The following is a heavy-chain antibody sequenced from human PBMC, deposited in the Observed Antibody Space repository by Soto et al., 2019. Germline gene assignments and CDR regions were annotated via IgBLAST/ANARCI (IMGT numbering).Heavy chain of an antibody. D-gene: IGHD3-22*01. CDR3: ARAPDGSGSYYYFDG. V-gene: IGHV3-7*03. Sequence: GGSLRLSCAASGFTFSSYWMSWVRQAPGKGLEWVANIKQDGSEKYYVDSVKGRFTISRDNAKNSLYLQMNTLRAEDTAVYYCARAPDGSGSYYYFDGWGQGTLVTVSS. J-gene: IGHJ4*02. CDR2: IKQDGSEK. CDR1: GFTFSSYW.